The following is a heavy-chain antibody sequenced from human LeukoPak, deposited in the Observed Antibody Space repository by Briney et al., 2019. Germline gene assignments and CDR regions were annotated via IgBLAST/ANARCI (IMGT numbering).Heavy chain of an antibody. V-gene: IGHV3-66*02. Sequence: GGSLRHSCAASGFTVSSNYMSWVRQAPGKGLEWVSVIYSGGSTYYADSVKGRFTISRDNSKNTLYLQMNSLRAEDTAVYYCALNSYGYVAFDYWGQGTLVTVS. D-gene: IGHD5-18*01. CDR3: ALNSYGYVAFDY. CDR2: IYSGGST. CDR1: GFTVSSNY. J-gene: IGHJ4*02.